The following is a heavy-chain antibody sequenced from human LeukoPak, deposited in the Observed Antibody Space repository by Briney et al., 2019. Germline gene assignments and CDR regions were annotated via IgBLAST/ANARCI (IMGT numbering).Heavy chain of an antibody. V-gene: IGHV3-15*05. J-gene: IGHJ4*02. D-gene: IGHD2/OR15-2a*01. CDR2: IKNRADGGAT. Sequence: GGSLRLSCAASGFTFSNAWMNWVRQAPGKGLEWVGRIKNRADGGATDYVAPVKGRFTISRDDSKNTVFLQMNTLLTEDTAVYFCVSQYFDFWGQGTLVTVSS. CDR3: VSQYFDF. CDR1: GFTFSNAW.